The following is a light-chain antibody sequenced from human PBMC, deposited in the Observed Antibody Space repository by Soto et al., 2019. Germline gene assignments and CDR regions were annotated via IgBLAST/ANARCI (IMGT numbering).Light chain of an antibody. CDR2: EVT. CDR3: PSYVGTDNRV. V-gene: IGLV2-8*01. Sequence: QSALTQPPSASGSPGQSVTISCTGTSSDVGAYKYVSWYQQYPGKAPKLMIYEVTKRPSGVPDRFSGSKSGNTASLTVYAVHDEDEEEYYCPSYVGTDNRVFGGGTK. J-gene: IGLJ3*02. CDR1: SSDVGAYKY.